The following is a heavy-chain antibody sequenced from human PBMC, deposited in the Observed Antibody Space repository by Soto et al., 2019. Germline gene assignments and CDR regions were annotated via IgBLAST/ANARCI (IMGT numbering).Heavy chain of an antibody. Sequence: GGSLRLSCAASGFTFSSYAMSWVRQAPGKGLEWVSAISGSGGSTYYADSVKGRFTISRDNSKNTLYLQMNSLSAEDTAVYYCAKDRAVRYSSSWFAFDIWGQGTMVTVSS. CDR2: ISGSGGST. V-gene: IGHV3-23*01. CDR1: GFTFSSYA. J-gene: IGHJ3*02. D-gene: IGHD6-13*01. CDR3: AKDRAVRYSSSWFAFDI.